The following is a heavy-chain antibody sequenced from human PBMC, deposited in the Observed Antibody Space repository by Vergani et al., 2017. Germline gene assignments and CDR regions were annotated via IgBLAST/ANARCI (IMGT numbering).Heavy chain of an antibody. CDR3: ASGPAGGYWYFDL. V-gene: IGHV5-10-1*03. CDR1: GYSFTSYW. D-gene: IGHD6-13*01. J-gene: IGHJ2*01. Sequence: EVQLVQSGAEVKTPGESLRISCKGSGYSFTSYWISWVRQMPGKGLEWMGRIDPSDSYTNYSPSFQGKVTISADKSISTAYLQWSSLKASDTAMYYCASGPAGGYWYFDLWGRGTLVTVSS. CDR2: IDPSDSYT.